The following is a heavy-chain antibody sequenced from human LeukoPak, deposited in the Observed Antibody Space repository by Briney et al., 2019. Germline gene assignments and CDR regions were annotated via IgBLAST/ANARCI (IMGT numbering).Heavy chain of an antibody. J-gene: IGHJ3*02. CDR3: ARDHSTGHAFDI. CDR2: IYHSGST. V-gene: IGHV4-38-2*02. D-gene: IGHD2-21*01. Sequence: SETLSLTCTVSGYSISSGYYWGWIRQPPGKGLEWIGSIYHSGSTYYNPSLKSRVTISVDTSKNQFSLKLSSVTAADTAVYYCARDHSTGHAFDIWGQGTMVTVSS. CDR1: GYSISSGYY.